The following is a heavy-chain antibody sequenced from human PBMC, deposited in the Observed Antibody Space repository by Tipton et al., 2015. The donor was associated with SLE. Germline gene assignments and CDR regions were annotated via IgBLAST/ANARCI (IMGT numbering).Heavy chain of an antibody. CDR1: GFTFSSYG. J-gene: IGHJ3*02. D-gene: IGHD3-22*01. Sequence: SLRLSCVASGFTFSSYGMHWFRQAPGKGLEWVAVIWYDGSNKYYADSVKGRFTISRDNSKNTLYLQMNSLRAEDTAVYYCARDLGSGYAFDIWGQGTMVTVSS. V-gene: IGHV3-33*01. CDR3: ARDLGSGYAFDI. CDR2: IWYDGSNK.